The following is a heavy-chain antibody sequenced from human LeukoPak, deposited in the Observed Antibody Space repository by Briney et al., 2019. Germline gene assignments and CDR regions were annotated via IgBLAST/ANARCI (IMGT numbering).Heavy chain of an antibody. V-gene: IGHV3-23*01. D-gene: IGHD3-22*01. CDR1: GFTFTNYA. J-gene: IGHJ3*01. Sequence: GGSLRLSCAASGFTFTNYAMTWVRQAPGKGLEWVSVIGASGTDTYYSDSVKGRFTVSRDNSQNTLFLHMSSLRAEDTAVYFCARRPRDTSGYYLGAFHDWGQGTTVTVSS. CDR2: IGASGTDT. CDR3: ARRPRDTSGYYLGAFHD.